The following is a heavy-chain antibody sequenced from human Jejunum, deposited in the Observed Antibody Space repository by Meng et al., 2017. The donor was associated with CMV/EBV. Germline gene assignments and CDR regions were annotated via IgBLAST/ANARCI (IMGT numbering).Heavy chain of an antibody. V-gene: IGHV3-30*04. CDR1: GFTFSNYA. CDR3: ARESGKAARGVLDY. CDR2: MSYDGGNK. Sequence: SGFTFSNYAMHWVRQAPGKGLEWVTFMSYDGGNKYYVDSVKGRFTISRDNSKNTLYLQMNSLRAEDTAVYYCARESGKAARGVLDYWGQGTLVTVSS. J-gene: IGHJ4*02. D-gene: IGHD6-6*01.